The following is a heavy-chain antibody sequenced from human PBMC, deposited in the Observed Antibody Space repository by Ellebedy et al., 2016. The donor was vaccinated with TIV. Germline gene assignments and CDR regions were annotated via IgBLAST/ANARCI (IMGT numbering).Heavy chain of an antibody. J-gene: IGHJ4*02. CDR2: INGGDGYP. CDR3: ARSGDVWGIDF. Sequence: AASVKVSCKASGYAFTHYGLHWARQAPGQGLEWMAWINGGDGYPKYSWKFQGRVSFTKDTSATTAYMELSSLTSEDTAVNYCARSGDVWGIDFWGQGTLVTVSS. D-gene: IGHD3-16*01. CDR1: GYAFTHYG. V-gene: IGHV1-3*01.